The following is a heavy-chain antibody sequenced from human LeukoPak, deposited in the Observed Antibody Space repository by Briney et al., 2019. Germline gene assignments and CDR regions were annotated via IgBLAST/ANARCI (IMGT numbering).Heavy chain of an antibody. Sequence: GGSLRLSCAASGFTFSNYAMSWVRQAPGKGLEWVSTISDSGDSTYYADSVKGRFTISRDNYKNTLYLQMDSLRAEDAAIYYCARGSLIAAPGDSWGQGTLVTVSS. J-gene: IGHJ5*02. D-gene: IGHD6-13*01. CDR3: ARGSLIAAPGDS. CDR2: ISDSGDST. V-gene: IGHV3-23*01. CDR1: GFTFSNYA.